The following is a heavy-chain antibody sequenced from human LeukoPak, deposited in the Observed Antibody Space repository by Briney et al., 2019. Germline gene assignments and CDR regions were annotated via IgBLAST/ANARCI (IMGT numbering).Heavy chain of an antibody. D-gene: IGHD2-2*01. V-gene: IGHV4-59*01. J-gene: IGHJ4*02. CDR2: IYYSGST. CDR1: GGSISSYY. Sequence: SETLSLTCTVSGGSISSYYWSWIRQPPGKGLEWIGYIYYSGSTNYNPSLKSRVTISVDTSKNQFSLRLSSVTAADTAVYYCARGGCSSTSCYHYYFDYWGQGTLVTVSS. CDR3: ARGGCSSTSCYHYYFDY.